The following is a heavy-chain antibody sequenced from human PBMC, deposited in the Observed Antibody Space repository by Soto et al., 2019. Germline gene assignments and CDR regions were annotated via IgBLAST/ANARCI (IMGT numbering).Heavy chain of an antibody. J-gene: IGHJ4*02. D-gene: IGHD6-13*01. V-gene: IGHV3-15*01. CDR2: IKSKSAGGTT. Sequence: EVQLVESGGGLVKPGGSLRLSCAASGFIFTDAWMNWVRQAPGKGLEWVGRIKSKSAGGTTEYAAPVKGRFIISRDDSKNMLYLQMNSLKIDDTAVYYCTKGWSSTDYWGQGTLVTVSS. CDR3: TKGWSSTDY. CDR1: GFIFTDAW.